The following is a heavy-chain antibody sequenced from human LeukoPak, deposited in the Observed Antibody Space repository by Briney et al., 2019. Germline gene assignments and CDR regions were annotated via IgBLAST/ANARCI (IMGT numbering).Heavy chain of an antibody. V-gene: IGHV4-59*11. CDR2: IHYSGRT. J-gene: IGHJ6*03. D-gene: IGHD3-10*01. CDR1: GDSISSHY. CDR3: AKMGAPTPGSSYYYYYMDV. Sequence: PSETLSLTCTVSGDSISSHYWSWIRQPPGKGLEWIGFIHYSGRTNYNPSLKSRVTISVDTSKNQFSLKLNSVTAADTAVYYCAKMGAPTPGSSYYYYYMDVWGKETTVTVSS.